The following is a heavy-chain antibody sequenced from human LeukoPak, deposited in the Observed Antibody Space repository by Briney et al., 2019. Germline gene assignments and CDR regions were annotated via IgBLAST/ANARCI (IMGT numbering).Heavy chain of an antibody. Sequence: GRSLRLSCAASGFTFSSSGMHWVRQAPGKGLEWVAIIWYDGNNEYYADSMKGRFTISRDNSKNTLYLQMNVLRAEDTAVYYCARGGRWLQFNYWGQGTLVTVSS. CDR1: GFTFSSSG. J-gene: IGHJ4*02. V-gene: IGHV3-33*01. D-gene: IGHD5-24*01. CDR3: ARGGRWLQFNY. CDR2: IWYDGNNE.